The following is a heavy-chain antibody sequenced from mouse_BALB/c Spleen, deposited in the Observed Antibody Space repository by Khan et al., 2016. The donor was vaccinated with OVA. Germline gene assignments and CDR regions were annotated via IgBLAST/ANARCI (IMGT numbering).Heavy chain of an antibody. D-gene: IGHD1-1*01. J-gene: IGHJ4*01. Sequence: EVQLVESGPGLVKPSQSLSLTCTVTGYSITSGYAWNWIRQFPGNKLEWMGYISYSGSTSYNPSLRSRISITRDTSKNQFFLQLNSVTTEDTATYYCTRNNYYGYAMDYWGQGTSVTVSS. V-gene: IGHV3-2*02. CDR1: GYSITSGYA. CDR2: ISYSGST. CDR3: TRNNYYGYAMDY.